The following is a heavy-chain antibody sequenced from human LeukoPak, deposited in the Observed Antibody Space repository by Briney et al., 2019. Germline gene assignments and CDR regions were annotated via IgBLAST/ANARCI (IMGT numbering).Heavy chain of an antibody. Sequence: GGSLRLSCTASGFTFSSYAMTWVRQAPGKGLEWVSGISGSGDNTYYADSVKGRFTISRDNSNYTLFLQMDSLRAEDTAVHYCAKTEGYTSGCLDFWGQGTLVTVSS. CDR1: GFTFSSYA. CDR2: ISGSGDNT. V-gene: IGHV3-23*01. CDR3: AKTEGYTSGCLDF. J-gene: IGHJ4*02. D-gene: IGHD6-19*01.